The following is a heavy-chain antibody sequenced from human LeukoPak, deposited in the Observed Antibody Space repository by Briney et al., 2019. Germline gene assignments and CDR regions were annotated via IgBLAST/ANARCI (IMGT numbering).Heavy chain of an antibody. J-gene: IGHJ4*02. CDR2: INPNSGGT. V-gene: IGHV1-2*02. CDR3: ARGGDSSSWCTSPDY. Sequence: SVKASCKASGYTFTSYYIHWVRQAPGQGLEWMGWINPNSGGTNYAQKFQGRVTMTRDTSISTAYMELSRLRSDDTAVYYCARGGDSSSWCTSPDYWGQGTLVTVSS. CDR1: GYTFTSYY. D-gene: IGHD6-13*01.